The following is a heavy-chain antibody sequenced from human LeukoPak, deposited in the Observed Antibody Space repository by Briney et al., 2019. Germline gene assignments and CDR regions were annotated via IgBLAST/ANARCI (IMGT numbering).Heavy chain of an antibody. CDR1: GGSISSGGYY. Sequence: SQTLSLTCTVSGGSISSGGYYWSWIRQHPGKGLEWIGYIYYSGSTYYNPSLKSRVTISVDTSKNQFSLKLSSVTAADTAVYYCARVSPYDFWSGYYLDYWGQGTLVTASS. CDR3: ARVSPYDFWSGYYLDY. V-gene: IGHV4-31*03. D-gene: IGHD3-3*01. J-gene: IGHJ4*02. CDR2: IYYSGST.